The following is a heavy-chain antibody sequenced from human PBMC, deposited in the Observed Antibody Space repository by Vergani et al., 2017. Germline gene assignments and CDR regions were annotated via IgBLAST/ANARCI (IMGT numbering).Heavy chain of an antibody. Sequence: QVQLQQSGPGLVKPSQTLSLTCAISGDSVSSNSAAWNWIRQSPSRGLEWLGRAYYRSKWYNDYAVSVKSRITINPDTSKNKFSLQLNSVTPEDTAVYYCARDPNRIRIAAAGTVARIVLGWFDPWGQGTLVTVSS. D-gene: IGHD6-13*01. CDR2: AYYRSKWYN. CDR3: ARDPNRIRIAAAGTVARIVLGWFDP. J-gene: IGHJ5*02. CDR1: GDSVSSNSAA. V-gene: IGHV6-1*01.